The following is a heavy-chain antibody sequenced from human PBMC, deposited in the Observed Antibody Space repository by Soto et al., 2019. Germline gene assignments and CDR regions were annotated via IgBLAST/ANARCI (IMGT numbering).Heavy chain of an antibody. J-gene: IGHJ4*02. D-gene: IGHD3-9*01. V-gene: IGHV1-69*02. CDR2: IIPILGIA. Sequence: QVQLVQSGAEVKKPGSSVKVSCKASGGTFSSYTISWVRQAPGQGLEWMGRIIPILGIANYAQKFQGRVTITADKSPSTAYMELSSLRSEDTAVYYCARALSFDWLTRDYFEYWGQGTLVTVSS. CDR1: GGTFSSYT. CDR3: ARALSFDWLTRDYFEY.